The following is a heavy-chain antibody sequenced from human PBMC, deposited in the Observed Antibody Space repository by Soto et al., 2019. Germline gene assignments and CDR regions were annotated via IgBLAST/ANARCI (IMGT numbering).Heavy chain of an antibody. Sequence: PSETLSLTCTVSGGSISSGGYYWSWIRQHPGKGLEWIGYIYYSGSTYYNPSLKSRVTISVDTSKNQFSLKLSSVTAADTAVYYCXRDSEAQRKYDSSGFDYWGQGTLVTVSS. V-gene: IGHV4-31*03. J-gene: IGHJ4*02. CDR1: GGSISSGGYY. D-gene: IGHD3-22*01. CDR3: XRDSEAQRKYDSSGFDY. CDR2: IYYSGST.